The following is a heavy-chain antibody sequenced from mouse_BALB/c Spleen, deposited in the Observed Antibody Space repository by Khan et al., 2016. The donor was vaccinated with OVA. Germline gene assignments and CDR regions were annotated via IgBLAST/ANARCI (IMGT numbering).Heavy chain of an antibody. CDR1: GYTFTNYG. CDR3: ARGLNYYGSWFAY. V-gene: IGHV9-1*02. J-gene: IGHJ3*01. Sequence: QVQLQQSGPELKKPGETVKISCETSGYTFTNYGMNWVKQAPGKGLKWMGWINTNTGESIYADDFKGRFAFSLETSASTAFLHINNLKNEDMATYFGARGLNYYGSWFAYWGQGTLVTVSA. CDR2: INTNTGES. D-gene: IGHD1-1*01.